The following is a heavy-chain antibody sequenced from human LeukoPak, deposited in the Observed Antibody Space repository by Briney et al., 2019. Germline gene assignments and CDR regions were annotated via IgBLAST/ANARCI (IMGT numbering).Heavy chain of an antibody. J-gene: IGHJ4*02. Sequence: GGSLRLSCAASGFTFSTFSMNWVRQAPGKGLEWVSSISSSSSYIYYADSVKGRFTISRDNAKNSLFLQMNSLRAEDTAVYYCARDPPYCGGDCYLDYWGQGTRVTVSS. CDR2: ISSSSSYI. CDR3: ARDPPYCGGDCYLDY. CDR1: GFTFSTFS. D-gene: IGHD2-21*02. V-gene: IGHV3-21*01.